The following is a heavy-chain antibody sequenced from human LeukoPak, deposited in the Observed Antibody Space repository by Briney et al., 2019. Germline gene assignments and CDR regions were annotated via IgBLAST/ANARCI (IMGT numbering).Heavy chain of an antibody. D-gene: IGHD1-14*01. J-gene: IGHJ3*02. V-gene: IGHV4-59*01. Sequence: PSGTLSLTCNVSGGSISSYYWSWIRQPPGKGLEWIGNIYYSGSTNYNPSLNSRVTISVDTSKNQFSLKLSSVTAADTAVYYCARDSSAYQTPEIWGQGTTVTVSS. CDR1: GGSISSYY. CDR2: IYYSGST. CDR3: ARDSSAYQTPEI.